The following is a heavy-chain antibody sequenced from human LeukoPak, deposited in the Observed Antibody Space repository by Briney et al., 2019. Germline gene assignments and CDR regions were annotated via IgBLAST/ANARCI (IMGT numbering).Heavy chain of an antibody. D-gene: IGHD6-13*01. CDR3: AKTIAAAGTPDAFDI. V-gene: IGHV3-35*01. J-gene: IGHJ3*02. Sequence: GSLRLSCAASGFTFSNSDMNWVQQAPGKRLEWVSGVSWNGSRTHYADSVKGRFIISRDNSRNTLYLQTSSLRAEDTAVYYCAKTIAAAGTPDAFDIWGQGTMVTVSS. CDR1: GFTFSNSD. CDR2: VSWNGSRT.